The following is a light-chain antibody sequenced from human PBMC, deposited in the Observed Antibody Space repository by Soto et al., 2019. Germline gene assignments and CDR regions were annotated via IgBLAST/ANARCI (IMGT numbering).Light chain of an antibody. V-gene: IGKV1-33*01. Sequence: DIQMTQSPSSLSASVGDRVTITCQASQDITNYLNWYQQKAGIAPKVLISDASNLETGVPPRFSGSGSGTEFTLTVSGLQPEDFETYYCQQYDNLPLTFGPGTQVEIK. J-gene: IGKJ3*01. CDR2: DAS. CDR3: QQYDNLPLT. CDR1: QDITNY.